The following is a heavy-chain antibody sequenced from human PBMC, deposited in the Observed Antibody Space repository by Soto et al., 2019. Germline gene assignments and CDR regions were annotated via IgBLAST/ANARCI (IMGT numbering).Heavy chain of an antibody. CDR3: ARDFGHGYYLDY. D-gene: IGHD3-3*01. CDR1: GFSFSNYN. Sequence: LRLSCVACGFSFSNYNMNWVRQAPGKGPEWVSYITDSSDTVHYADSVRGRFTISRDNAESSLYLQMNSLRDEDTAVYFCARDFGHGYYLDYWGRGTLVTVSS. V-gene: IGHV3-48*02. J-gene: IGHJ4*02. CDR2: ITDSSDTV.